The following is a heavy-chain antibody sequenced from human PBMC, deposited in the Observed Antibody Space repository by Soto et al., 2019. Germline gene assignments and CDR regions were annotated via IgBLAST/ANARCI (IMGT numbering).Heavy chain of an antibody. CDR2: IYWDDDK. CDR3: AHCSTGFSSYPDY. J-gene: IGHJ4*02. D-gene: IGHD6-19*01. V-gene: IGHV2-5*02. Sequence: QITLKESGPTLVKPTQTLTLICTFSGFSLYTRGGGVGWIRQPPGKALEWLALIYWDDDKRYSSSLKNRLTITKDTPKSQVVLTMTNMAPVDTATYYCAHCSTGFSSYPDYWGQGTLVTVSS. CDR1: GFSLYTRGGG.